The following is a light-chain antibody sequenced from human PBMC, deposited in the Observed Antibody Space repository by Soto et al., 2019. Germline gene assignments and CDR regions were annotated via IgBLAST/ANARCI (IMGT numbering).Light chain of an antibody. J-gene: IGKJ5*01. CDR2: DIS. CDR1: QTVSRN. V-gene: IGKV3-15*01. Sequence: IGLKQSPGTLSLYPGERATLSCRASQTVSRNLAWYQQRPGQAPRLLIYDISNRATGVPARFSGSGSETEFTLTIRSLQSEDFAVYFCQQYNNWPSFGQGTRLEIK. CDR3: QQYNNWPS.